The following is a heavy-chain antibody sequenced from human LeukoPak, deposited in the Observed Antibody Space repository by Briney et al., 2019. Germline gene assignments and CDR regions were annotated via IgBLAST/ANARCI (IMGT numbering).Heavy chain of an antibody. J-gene: IGHJ4*02. Sequence: GGSLRLSCAASGFTFDDYAMHWVRQAPGKGLEWVAFIRYDGSNKYYADSVKGRFTISRDNSKNTLYLQMNSLRAEDTAVYYCAKVAAAGYYFDYWGQGTLVTVSS. V-gene: IGHV3-30*02. D-gene: IGHD6-13*01. CDR3: AKVAAAGYYFDY. CDR1: GFTFDDYA. CDR2: IRYDGSNK.